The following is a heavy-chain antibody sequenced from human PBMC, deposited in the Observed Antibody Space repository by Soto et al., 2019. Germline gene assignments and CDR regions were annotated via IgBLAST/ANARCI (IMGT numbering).Heavy chain of an antibody. V-gene: IGHV1-46*01. J-gene: IGHJ5*02. CDR2: INPSGGST. D-gene: IGHD3-3*01. Sequence: GASVEVCCKACGYSFTSYYMHWVRQAPGQGLEWMGIINPSGGSTSYAQKFQGRVTMTRDTSTSTVYMELSSLRSEDTAVYYCARELRFLEWLFGSWFDPWGQGTLVTVSS. CDR3: ARELRFLEWLFGSWFDP. CDR1: GYSFTSYY.